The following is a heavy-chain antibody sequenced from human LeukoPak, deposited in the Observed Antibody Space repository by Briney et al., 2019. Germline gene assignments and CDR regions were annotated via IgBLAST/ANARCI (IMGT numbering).Heavy chain of an antibody. CDR2: IYYSGST. CDR3: ARLLDFDWSYFDY. D-gene: IGHD3-9*01. CDR1: GGSFSGYY. Sequence: PSETLSLTCAVYGGSFSGYYWSWIRQPPGKGLEWIGYIYYSGSTNYNPSLKSRVTISVDTSKNQFSLKLSSVTAADTAVYYCARLLDFDWSYFDYWGQGTLVTVSS. V-gene: IGHV4-59*08. J-gene: IGHJ4*02.